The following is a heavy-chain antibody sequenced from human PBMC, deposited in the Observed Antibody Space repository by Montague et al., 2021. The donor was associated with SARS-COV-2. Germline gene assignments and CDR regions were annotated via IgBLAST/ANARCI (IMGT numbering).Heavy chain of an antibody. CDR2: ISSSGSTI. CDR1: GFTFSSYE. V-gene: IGHV3-48*03. D-gene: IGHD6-19*01. J-gene: IGHJ4*02. CDR3: ARDIAVAGTSFDY. Sequence: SLRLSCAASGFTFSSYEMSWVRQAPGKGLEWVSYISSSGSTIYHXDSVKGRFTISRDNAKNSLYLQMNSLRAEDTAVYYCARDIAVAGTSFDYWGQGTLVTVSS.